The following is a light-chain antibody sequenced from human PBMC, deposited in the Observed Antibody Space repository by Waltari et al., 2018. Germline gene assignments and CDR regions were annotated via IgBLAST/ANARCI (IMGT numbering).Light chain of an antibody. CDR3: AAWDDGLNGWV. J-gene: IGLJ3*02. Sequence: QSVLTQSPSASGTPGQRIIISCSGGSSNIGSNAVSWFQKFPTTAPRLLMSSDEPRPSGVPDRFSGSKSGTSASLAISGLQSEDEADYYCAAWDDGLNGWVFGGGTKLTVL. V-gene: IGLV1-44*01. CDR2: SDE. CDR1: SSNIGSNA.